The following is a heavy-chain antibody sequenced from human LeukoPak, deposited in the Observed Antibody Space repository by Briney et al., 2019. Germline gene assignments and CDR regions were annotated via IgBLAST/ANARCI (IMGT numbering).Heavy chain of an antibody. D-gene: IGHD4-17*01. J-gene: IGHJ3*01. CDR1: GFIFSNYF. Sequence: GGSLRLSCAASGFIFSNYFFVWVRQAPGKGLELISGISGNDGRTYFADSGKGRFTISRDNSKNTVYLQMNSLRAEDMAVYYCGRDPNGDYLGAFDFWGQGTMVSVSS. V-gene: IGHV3-23*01. CDR3: GRDPNGDYLGAFDF. CDR2: ISGNDGRT.